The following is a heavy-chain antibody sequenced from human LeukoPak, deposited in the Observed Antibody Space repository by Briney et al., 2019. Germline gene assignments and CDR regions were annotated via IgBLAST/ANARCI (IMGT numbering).Heavy chain of an antibody. CDR1: GYTFTGYY. D-gene: IGHD3-3*01. Sequence: ASVKVSCKASGYTFTGYYMHWVRQAPGQGLEWMGWINPNSGGTNYAQKFQGRVTMTRDTSISTAYMELSRLRSDDTAVYYCARGAIFGVTPRGYGMDVWGQGTTVTVSS. J-gene: IGHJ6*02. CDR2: INPNSGGT. V-gene: IGHV1-2*02. CDR3: ARGAIFGVTPRGYGMDV.